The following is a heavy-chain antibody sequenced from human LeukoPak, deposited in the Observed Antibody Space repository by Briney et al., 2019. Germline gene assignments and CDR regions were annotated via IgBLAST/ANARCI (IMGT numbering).Heavy chain of an antibody. J-gene: IGHJ4*02. CDR1: GGTFSNYA. Sequence: GASVKVSCKASGGTFSNYAISWVRQAPGQGLEWMGRIIPILGIANYAQKFQGRVTITADKSTSTAYMELSSLRSEDTAVYYCARDLEANYYDSSGEGGDYWGQGTLVTVSS. V-gene: IGHV1-69*04. CDR2: IIPILGIA. D-gene: IGHD3-22*01. CDR3: ARDLEANYYDSSGEGGDY.